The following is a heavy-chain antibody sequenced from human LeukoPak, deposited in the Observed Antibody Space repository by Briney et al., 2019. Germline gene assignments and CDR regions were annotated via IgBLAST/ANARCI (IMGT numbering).Heavy chain of an antibody. CDR1: GFTFNNYG. Sequence: GGSLRLSCAVSGFTFNNYGMHWVRQAPGKGLEWLAFIRCDGSNTYYADSVKGRFTVSRDDSKNTLYLQMNSLRGDDTAVYYCAKDGTSYYYIYYWGQGTLVTVSS. CDR2: IRCDGSNT. J-gene: IGHJ4*02. V-gene: IGHV3-30*02. CDR3: AKDGTSYYYIYY. D-gene: IGHD2/OR15-2a*01.